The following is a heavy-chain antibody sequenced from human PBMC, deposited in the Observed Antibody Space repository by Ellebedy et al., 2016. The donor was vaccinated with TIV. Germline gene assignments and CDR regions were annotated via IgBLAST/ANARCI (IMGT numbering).Heavy chain of an antibody. Sequence: GESLKISCAASGFTFSSYSMNWVRQAPGKGLEWVSSISSSSSYIYYADSVKGRFTISRDNAKNSLYLQMNSLRAEDTAVYYCARDDQSSSFDYWGQGTLVTVSS. CDR2: ISSSSSYI. D-gene: IGHD6-13*01. CDR1: GFTFSSYS. CDR3: ARDDQSSSFDY. J-gene: IGHJ4*02. V-gene: IGHV3-21*01.